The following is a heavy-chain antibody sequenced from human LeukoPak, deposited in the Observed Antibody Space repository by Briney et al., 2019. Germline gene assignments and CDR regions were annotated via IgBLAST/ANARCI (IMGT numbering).Heavy chain of an antibody. Sequence: GESLKISCKGSGYSFTRHWIGWVRQMRGKGLEWIWIIYPGDSDTRYSPSFQGQVTISADKSISTAYLQWSSLKASDTAMYYCARPVSGSSWYRDWGQGTLVTVSS. CDR3: ARPVSGSSWYRD. V-gene: IGHV5-51*01. CDR1: GYSFTRHW. CDR2: IYPGDSDT. D-gene: IGHD6-13*01. J-gene: IGHJ4*02.